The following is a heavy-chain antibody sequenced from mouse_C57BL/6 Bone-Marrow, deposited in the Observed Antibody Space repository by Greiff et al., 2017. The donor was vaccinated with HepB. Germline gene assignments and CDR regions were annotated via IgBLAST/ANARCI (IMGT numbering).Heavy chain of an antibody. CDR2: INPGSGGT. D-gene: IGHD2-3*01. Sequence: QVQLQQSGAELVRPGTSVKVSCKASGYAFTNYLIEWVKQRPGQGLEWIGVINPGSGGTNYNEKFKGKATLTADKSSSTAYMQLSSLTSEESAVYFCARRGWLLRYWYFDVWGTGTTVTVSS. CDR3: ARRGWLLRYWYFDV. CDR1: GYAFTNYL. J-gene: IGHJ1*03. V-gene: IGHV1-54*01.